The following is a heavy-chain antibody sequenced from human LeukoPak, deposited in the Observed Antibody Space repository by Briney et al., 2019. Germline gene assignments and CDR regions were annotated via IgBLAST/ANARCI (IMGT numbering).Heavy chain of an antibody. CDR2: ISAYNGNT. J-gene: IGHJ4*02. CDR3: ARDRGNSGSYRKFDY. V-gene: IGHV1-18*01. Sequence: ASVKVSCKASGYTFTSYGISWVRQAPGQGLEWMGWISAYNGNTNYAQKLQGRVTMTTDTSTSTAYMELRSLRSDDTAVYYFARDRGNSGSYRKFDYWGQGTLVTVSS. CDR1: GYTFTSYG. D-gene: IGHD1-26*01.